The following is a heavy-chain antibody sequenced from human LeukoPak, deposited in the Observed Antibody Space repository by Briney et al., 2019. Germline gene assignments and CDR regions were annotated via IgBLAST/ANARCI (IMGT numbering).Heavy chain of an antibody. Sequence: SETLSLTCTVSGGSISSYYWSWIRQPPRKGLEGIGYIYYSGSTNYNPSLKSRLTISVDTSKNQFSLKLSSVTAADTAVYYCAREKKDTAMAFDYWGQGTLVTVSS. CDR2: IYYSGST. V-gene: IGHV4-59*01. D-gene: IGHD5-18*01. J-gene: IGHJ4*02. CDR3: AREKKDTAMAFDY. CDR1: GGSISSYY.